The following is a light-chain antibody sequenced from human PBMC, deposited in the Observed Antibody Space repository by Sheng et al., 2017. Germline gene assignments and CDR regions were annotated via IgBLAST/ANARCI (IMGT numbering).Light chain of an antibody. CDR1: QSISRW. J-gene: IGKJ2*01. Sequence: DIQMSQSPSTLSASVGDTVTITCRASQSISRWLAWYQQKPGKAPKVLIYKASSLESGVPSRFSGSGFGTEFTLTINSLQPDDFATYYCQQYMGGYTFGQGTKLEIK. V-gene: IGKV1-5*03. CDR3: QQYMGGYT. CDR2: KAS.